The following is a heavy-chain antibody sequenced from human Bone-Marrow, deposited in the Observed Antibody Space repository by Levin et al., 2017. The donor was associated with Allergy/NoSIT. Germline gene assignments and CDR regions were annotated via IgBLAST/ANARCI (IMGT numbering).Heavy chain of an antibody. D-gene: IGHD6-19*01. J-gene: IGHJ1*01. Sequence: ASVKVSCKASGFTFTAYYMHWVRQAPGQGLEWMGWIHPSSGVTSYAQKFQGRFTMTRDTSISTDHMELSGLRSDDTAVYYCVRDGISVAGTDYSSFQLWGQGTLVTVSS. CDR1: GFTFTAYY. CDR3: VRDGISVAGTDYSSFQL. CDR2: IHPSSGVT. V-gene: IGHV1-2*02.